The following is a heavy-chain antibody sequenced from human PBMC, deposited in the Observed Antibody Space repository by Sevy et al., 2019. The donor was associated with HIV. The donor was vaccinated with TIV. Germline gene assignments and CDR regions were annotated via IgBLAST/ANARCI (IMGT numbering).Heavy chain of an antibody. D-gene: IGHD6-19*01. CDR3: ARDGIAVAGTNWFDP. V-gene: IGHV1-69*13. CDR1: GGTFSSYA. CDR2: IIPIFGTA. J-gene: IGHJ5*02. Sequence: ASVKVSCKASGGTFSSYAISWVRQAPGQGLGWMGGIIPIFGTANYAQKFQGRVTITADESTSTAYMELSSLRSEDTAVYYCARDGIAVAGTNWFDPWGQGTLVTVSS.